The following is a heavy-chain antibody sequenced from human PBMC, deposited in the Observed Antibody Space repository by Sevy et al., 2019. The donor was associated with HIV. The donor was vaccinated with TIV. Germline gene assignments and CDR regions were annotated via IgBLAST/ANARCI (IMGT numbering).Heavy chain of an antibody. V-gene: IGHV3-7*01. CDR1: GFTFSSYW. Sequence: GGSLRLSCAASGFTFSSYWMSWVRQAPGKGLEWVANIKQDGSEKYYVDSVKGRFTISRDNAKNSLYLQMNSLRAEDTAVYYCARVLGYCSGGSCYDEYFQHWGQSTLVTVSS. J-gene: IGHJ1*01. D-gene: IGHD2-15*01. CDR2: IKQDGSEK. CDR3: ARVLGYCSGGSCYDEYFQH.